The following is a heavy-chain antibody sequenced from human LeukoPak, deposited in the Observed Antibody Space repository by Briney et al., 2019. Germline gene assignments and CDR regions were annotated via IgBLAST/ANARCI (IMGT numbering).Heavy chain of an antibody. CDR3: ATGVVVTASADYYFDY. CDR2: FDPEDGET. D-gene: IGHD2-21*02. J-gene: IGHJ4*02. CDR1: GYTLTELS. Sequence: VASVKVSCKVSGYTLTELSMHWVRQAPGEGLEWMGGFDPEDGETIYAQKFQGRVTMTEDTSTDTAYMELSSLRSEDTAVYYCATGVVVTASADYYFDYWGQGTLVTVSS. V-gene: IGHV1-24*01.